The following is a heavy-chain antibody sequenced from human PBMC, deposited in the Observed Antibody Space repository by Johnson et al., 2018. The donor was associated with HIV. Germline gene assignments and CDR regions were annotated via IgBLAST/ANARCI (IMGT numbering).Heavy chain of an antibody. Sequence: QMMLVESGGGVVQPGGSLRLSCAASGFTFSSYGMHWVRQAPGKGLEWVAFIRYDGSNKYYADSVKGRFTISRDNSENTLYLQMNSLRAEDTAVYCCAKGRLVGAATYDAFDIWGQGTMVTVSS. CDR1: GFTFSSYG. CDR2: IRYDGSNK. CDR3: AKGRLVGAATYDAFDI. J-gene: IGHJ3*02. V-gene: IGHV3-30*02. D-gene: IGHD1-26*01.